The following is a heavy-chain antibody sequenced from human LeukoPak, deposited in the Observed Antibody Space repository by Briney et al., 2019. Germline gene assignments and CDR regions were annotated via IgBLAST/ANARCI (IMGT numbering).Heavy chain of an antibody. J-gene: IGHJ4*02. D-gene: IGHD3-22*01. CDR1: GGSFSGYY. CDR3: ARYYDSSGYDY. Sequence: SETLSLTCAVYGGSFSGYYWSWIRQPPGKGLEWIGEINHSGSTYYNPSLKSRVTISVDRSKNQFSLKLSSVTAADTAVYYCARYYDSSGYDYWGQGTLVTVSS. V-gene: IGHV4-34*01. CDR2: INHSGST.